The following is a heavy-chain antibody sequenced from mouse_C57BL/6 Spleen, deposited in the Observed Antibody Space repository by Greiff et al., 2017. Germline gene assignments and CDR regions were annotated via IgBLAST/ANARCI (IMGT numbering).Heavy chain of an antibody. D-gene: IGHD1-1*01. CDR3: ARSLYYYGSSYVDY. Sequence: EVQLQQSGPELVKPGASVKISCKASGYTFTDYYMNWVKQSHGKSLEWIGDINPNNGGTSYNQKFKGKATLTVDKSSSTAYMELRSLTSEDSAVYYCARSLYYYGSSYVDYWGQGTTLTVSS. CDR1: GYTFTDYY. J-gene: IGHJ2*01. V-gene: IGHV1-26*01. CDR2: INPNNGGT.